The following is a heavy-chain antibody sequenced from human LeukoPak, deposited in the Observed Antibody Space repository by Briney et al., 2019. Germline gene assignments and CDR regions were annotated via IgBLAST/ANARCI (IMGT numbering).Heavy chain of an antibody. J-gene: IGHJ3*02. Sequence: GGSLGLSCAASGFTFSNYGMNWVRQAPGKGLEWVSSISIGSNYIYYGDSVKGRFTISRDNAKKSLYLQMNSLRAEDTAVYYCARRWLQSYAFDIWGQGTMVTVSS. CDR2: ISIGSNYI. V-gene: IGHV3-21*01. D-gene: IGHD5-24*01. CDR1: GFTFSNYG. CDR3: ARRWLQSYAFDI.